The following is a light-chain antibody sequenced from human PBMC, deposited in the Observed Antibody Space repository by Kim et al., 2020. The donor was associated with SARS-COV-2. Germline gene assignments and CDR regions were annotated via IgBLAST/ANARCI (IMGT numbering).Light chain of an antibody. CDR2: DAS. Sequence: SASVGDSFTITCQASQAIGNHLNWYQHRPGKAPKLLIFDASNLETGVPSRFSGSGGGTDFTFTITNLQPEDMATYYCQQYDHLPTFGGGTKVDIK. CDR1: QAIGNH. V-gene: IGKV1-33*01. CDR3: QQYDHLPT. J-gene: IGKJ4*01.